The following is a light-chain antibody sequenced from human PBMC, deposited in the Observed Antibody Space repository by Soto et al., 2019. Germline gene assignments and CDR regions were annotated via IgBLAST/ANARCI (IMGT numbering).Light chain of an antibody. V-gene: IGLV2-14*01. CDR2: EVS. CDR1: SSDVGGYNY. CDR3: SSYTSSRTRV. Sequence: QSVLTQPASVSGSPGQSITISCTGTSSDVGGYNYVSWYQQHPGKAPKLMIYEVSNRPSGVSNRFSGSKSGNTASLTISGLQAEDEPDYYCSSYTSSRTRVFGGGTKLTVL. J-gene: IGLJ3*02.